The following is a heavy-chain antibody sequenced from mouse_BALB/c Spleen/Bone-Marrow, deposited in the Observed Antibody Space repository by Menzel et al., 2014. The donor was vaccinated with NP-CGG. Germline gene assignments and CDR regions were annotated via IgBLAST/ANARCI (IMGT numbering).Heavy chain of an antibody. Sequence: VQLQQSGPELVKPGASVKISCKASGYAFSSSWXNWVKQRPGQGLEWIGRIYPGDGDTKYNGKFKGKATLTADKSSSTAYMQLSSLTSVDSAVYFCARSDGYRDMDYWGQGTSVTVSS. J-gene: IGHJ4*01. CDR1: GYAFSSSW. D-gene: IGHD2-3*01. CDR3: ARSDGYRDMDY. CDR2: IYPGDGDT. V-gene: IGHV1-82*01.